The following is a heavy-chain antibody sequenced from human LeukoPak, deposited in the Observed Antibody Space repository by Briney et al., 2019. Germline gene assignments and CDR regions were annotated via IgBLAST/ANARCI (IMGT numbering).Heavy chain of an antibody. CDR1: GFTFSTYS. D-gene: IGHD3-22*01. CDR2: ISSTSSYI. J-gene: IGHJ4*02. V-gene: IGHV3-21*01. Sequence: GGSLRLSCAASGFTFSTYSMNWVRQAPGKGLEWVSSISSTSSYIYYADSVKGRFTISRDNAQKSLYLQMNSLRAEDTAVYYCARGEYDSSGYFDYWGQGTLVTVSS. CDR3: ARGEYDSSGYFDY.